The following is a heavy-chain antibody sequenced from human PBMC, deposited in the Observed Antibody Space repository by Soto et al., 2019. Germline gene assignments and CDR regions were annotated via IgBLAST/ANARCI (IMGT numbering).Heavy chain of an antibody. CDR1: GGSFSGYY. CDR2: INHSGST. V-gene: IGHV4-34*01. CDR3: ARGVSYYDFWLGNWFDP. D-gene: IGHD3-3*01. Sequence: QVQLQQWGAGLLKPSETLSLTCAVYGGSFSGYYWSWIRQPPGKGLEWIGEINHSGSTNYNPSLKSRVTISVDTCKNQFSLKLSSVTAADTAVYYCARGVSYYDFWLGNWFDPWGQGTLVTVSS. J-gene: IGHJ5*02.